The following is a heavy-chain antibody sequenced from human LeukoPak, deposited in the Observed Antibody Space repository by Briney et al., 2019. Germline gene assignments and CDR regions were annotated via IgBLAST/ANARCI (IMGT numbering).Heavy chain of an antibody. J-gene: IGHJ4*02. CDR3: ARENPFSSSSPMWY. V-gene: IGHV3-7*01. CDR1: GLTFSSYC. CDR2: IKEDGSEK. Sequence: GGSLRLSCAASGLTFSSYCMSWVRQAPGKGLEWVANIKEDGSEKYYVDSVKGRFTISRDNAKNSLYLQMKSLRAEDTAVYYCARENPFSSSSPMWYWGQGTLVTVSS. D-gene: IGHD6-6*01.